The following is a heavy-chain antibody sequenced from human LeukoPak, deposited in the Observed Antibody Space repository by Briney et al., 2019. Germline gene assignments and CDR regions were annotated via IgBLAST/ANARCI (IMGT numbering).Heavy chain of an antibody. V-gene: IGHV3-7*01. CDR3: ARDVNWNYVYFDY. Sequence: GGSLRLSCAASGFTFSSYWMSWVGRAPGKGLEWLANIKQDGSEKYYVDSVKGRFTISRDNAKNSLYLQMNSLRAEDTAVYYCARDVNWNYVYFDYWGQGTLVTVSS. D-gene: IGHD1-7*01. CDR2: IKQDGSEK. CDR1: GFTFSSYW. J-gene: IGHJ4*02.